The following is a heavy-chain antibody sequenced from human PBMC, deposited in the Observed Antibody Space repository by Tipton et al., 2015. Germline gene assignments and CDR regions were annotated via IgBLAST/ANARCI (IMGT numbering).Heavy chain of an antibody. V-gene: IGHV3-53*01. CDR1: GLSVSGNS. Sequence: GSLRLSCAASGLSVSGNSMSWVRQPPGKRLEWVSLINVDGATYYADSVKGRFTISKDTSKKSLYLQTGSLRADDSALYYCATVLGTFFPAWGQGSLVTVSS. CDR3: ATVLGTFFPA. D-gene: IGHD3-16*01. J-gene: IGHJ5*02. CDR2: INVDGAT.